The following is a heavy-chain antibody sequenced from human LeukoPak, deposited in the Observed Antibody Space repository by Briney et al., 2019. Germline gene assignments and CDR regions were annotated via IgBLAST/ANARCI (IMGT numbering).Heavy chain of an antibody. CDR3: ARDAMVRGGPYYGMAV. J-gene: IGHJ6*02. D-gene: IGHD3-10*01. V-gene: IGHV3-74*01. CDR1: GFTFSNYW. CDR2: INSDGSST. Sequence: GGSLRLSCAASGFTFSNYWMHWVRQAPGKGLVWVSRINSDGSSTTSADSVKGRFTISRDNAKNSLYLQMNSLRAEDTAVYYCARDAMVRGGPYYGMAVWGQGTTVTVSS.